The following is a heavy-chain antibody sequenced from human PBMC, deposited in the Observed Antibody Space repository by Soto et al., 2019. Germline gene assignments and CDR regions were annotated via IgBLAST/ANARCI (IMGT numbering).Heavy chain of an antibody. D-gene: IGHD3-22*01. V-gene: IGHV1-18*01. J-gene: IGHJ4*02. CDR1: GYTFTSYG. Sequence: GASVKVSCKASGYTFTSYGISWVRQAPGQGLEWMGWISAYNGNTNYAQKLQGRVTMTTDTSTSTAYMELRSLRSDDTAVYYCARAVYYYDSSGYADYWGQGTLVTVS. CDR2: ISAYNGNT. CDR3: ARAVYYYDSSGYADY.